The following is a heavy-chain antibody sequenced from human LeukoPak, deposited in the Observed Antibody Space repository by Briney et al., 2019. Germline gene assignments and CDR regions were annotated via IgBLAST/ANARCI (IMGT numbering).Heavy chain of an antibody. J-gene: IGHJ4*02. CDR2: IFHTGST. CDR1: GGSISSSAYH. D-gene: IGHD6-6*01. CDR3: ASLVFSGSSWPFDF. V-gene: IGHV4-31*03. Sequence: SETLSLTCTVSGGSISSSAYHWSWIRQHPGKGLEWIGYIFHTGSTYYNPSLKSRFTISIDTSKNQFPLRLTSVTAADTAVYYCASLVFSGSSWPFDFWGQGILVTVSS.